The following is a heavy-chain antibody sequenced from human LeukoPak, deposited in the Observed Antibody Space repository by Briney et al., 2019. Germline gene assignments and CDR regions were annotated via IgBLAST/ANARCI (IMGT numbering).Heavy chain of an antibody. CDR2: ISWNSGSI. Sequence: PGRSLRLSCAASGFTFDDYAMHWVRQAPGKGLEWVSGISWNSGSIGYADSVKGRFTIPRDNAKNSLYLQMNSLRAEDTALYYCAKDHLWESSSNWYFDLWGRGTLVTVSS. CDR3: AKDHLWESSSNWYFDL. D-gene: IGHD3-3*02. V-gene: IGHV3-9*01. J-gene: IGHJ2*01. CDR1: GFTFDDYA.